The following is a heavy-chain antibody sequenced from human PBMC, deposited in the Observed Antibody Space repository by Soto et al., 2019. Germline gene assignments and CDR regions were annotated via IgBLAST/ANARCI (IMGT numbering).Heavy chain of an antibody. Sequence: PGESLKISCKGSGYSFTSYWISWVRQMPGKGLEWMGRIDPSDSYTNYSPSFQGHVTISADKSISTAYLQWSSLKASDTAMYYCARLTGTTGRYNCLDPWGQGSLVTVSS. CDR3: ARLTGTTGRYNCLDP. D-gene: IGHD1-7*01. V-gene: IGHV5-10-1*01. CDR2: IDPSDSYT. J-gene: IGHJ5*02. CDR1: GYSFTSYW.